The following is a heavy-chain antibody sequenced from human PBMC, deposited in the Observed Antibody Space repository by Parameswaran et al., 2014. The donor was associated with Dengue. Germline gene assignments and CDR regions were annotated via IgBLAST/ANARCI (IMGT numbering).Heavy chain of an antibody. CDR2: IYSGGST. J-gene: IGHJ3*02. V-gene: IGHV3-53*01. CDR3: ARDSHWGSTLDAFDI. Sequence: RWIRQPPGKGLEWVSVIYSGGSTYYADSVKGRFTISRHNSKNTLYLQMNSLRAEDTAVYYCARDSHWGSTLDAFDIWGQGTMVTVSS. D-gene: IGHD7-27*01.